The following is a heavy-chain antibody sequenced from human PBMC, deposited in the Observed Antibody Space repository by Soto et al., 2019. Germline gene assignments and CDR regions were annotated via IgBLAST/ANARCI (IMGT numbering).Heavy chain of an antibody. V-gene: IGHV4-30-4*01. J-gene: IGHJ5*01. CDR2: VYYRGSI. CDR3: ARVTFSPKGFDS. D-gene: IGHD3-3*02. Sequence: QVQLQESGPGLVKPSETLSLTCNVSGGSISRADYYWSWIRQPPGKGLELIGYVYYRGSIYYNPSFGSRISISVDTSRNQFSLKMTSVTAADTAMYFCARVTFSPKGFDSWGQGTLVTVSS. CDR1: GGSISRADYY.